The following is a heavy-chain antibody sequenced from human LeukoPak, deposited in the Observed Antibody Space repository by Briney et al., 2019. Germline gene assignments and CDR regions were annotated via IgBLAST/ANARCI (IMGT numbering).Heavy chain of an antibody. J-gene: IGHJ4*02. V-gene: IGHV3-11*04. CDR2: ISNSGNTI. CDR3: GRGHWGLDY. D-gene: IGHD7-27*01. Sequence: GGSLRLSCAASGFTFSDSYMTWIRQAPGKGLEWVSYISNSGNTIYCADSVKGRFTISRDNAMSSLYLQMNSLRAEDTAVYYCGRGHWGLDYWGQGTLVTVSS. CDR1: GFTFSDSY.